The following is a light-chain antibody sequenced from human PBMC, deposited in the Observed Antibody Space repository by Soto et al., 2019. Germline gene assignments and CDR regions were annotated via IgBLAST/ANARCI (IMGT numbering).Light chain of an antibody. CDR2: AAT. Sequence: IQLTQSPPSLSASLGDRGTITCRASQGVSRSLAWYHQQPGKAPKPLIYAATTLQSGVPSRFSGSGSGTDFTLTINSLQPEDFATYYCQQLHSYPFTFGQGTRLQIK. V-gene: IGKV1-9*01. CDR1: QGVSRS. CDR3: QQLHSYPFT. J-gene: IGKJ5*01.